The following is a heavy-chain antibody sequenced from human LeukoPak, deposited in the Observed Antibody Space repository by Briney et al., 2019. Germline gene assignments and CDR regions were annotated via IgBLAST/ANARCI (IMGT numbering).Heavy chain of an antibody. V-gene: IGHV3-30*03. J-gene: IGHJ4*02. CDR3: ARDPDYGGNSFVFDY. CDR1: GFTFSSYG. Sequence: GGSLRLSCAASGFTFSSYGMHWVRQAPGKGLEWVAVISYDGSNKYYADSVKGRFTISRDNSKNSLYLQMNSLRAEDTAVYYCARDPDYGGNSFVFDYWGQGTLVTVSS. D-gene: IGHD4-23*01. CDR2: ISYDGSNK.